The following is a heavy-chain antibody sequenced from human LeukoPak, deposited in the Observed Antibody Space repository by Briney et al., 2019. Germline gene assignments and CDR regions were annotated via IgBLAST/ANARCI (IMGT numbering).Heavy chain of an antibody. CDR1: GYTFTGYY. CDR2: ISAYNGNT. V-gene: IGHV1-18*04. CDR3: ARVHTVVTDFDY. D-gene: IGHD4-23*01. Sequence: ASVKVSCKASGYTFTGYYMHWVRQAPGQGLEWMGWISAYNGNTNYAQKLQGRVTMTTDTSTSTAYMELRSLRSDDTAVYYCARVHTVVTDFDYWGQGTLVTVSS. J-gene: IGHJ4*02.